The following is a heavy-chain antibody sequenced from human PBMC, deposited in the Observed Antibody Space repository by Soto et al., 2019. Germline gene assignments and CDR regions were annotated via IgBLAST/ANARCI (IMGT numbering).Heavy chain of an antibody. CDR3: ARGLGYCSGGSCRQWAFDI. D-gene: IGHD2-15*01. J-gene: IGHJ3*02. Sequence: GASVKVSCKASGGTFSSYAISWVRQAPGQGLEWMGGIIPIFGTANYAQKFQGRVTITADESTSTAYMELSSLRSEDTAVYYCARGLGYCSGGSCRQWAFDIWGQGTMVTVSS. V-gene: IGHV1-69*13. CDR2: IIPIFGTA. CDR1: GGTFSSYA.